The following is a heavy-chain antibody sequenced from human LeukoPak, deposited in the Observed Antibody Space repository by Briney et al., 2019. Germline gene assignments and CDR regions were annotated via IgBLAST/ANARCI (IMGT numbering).Heavy chain of an antibody. CDR3: ARVGSNYYYMDV. CDR2: IYYTGST. J-gene: IGHJ6*03. V-gene: IGHV4-59*01. CDR1: GGSISSYY. Sequence: PSETLSLTCTVSGGSISSYYWSWIRQPPGKGLEWIGYIYYTGSTNYNPSLKSRVTISVDTSKNQFSLKLSSVTAADTAVYYCARVGSNYYYMDVWGKGTTVTVSS. D-gene: IGHD3-16*01.